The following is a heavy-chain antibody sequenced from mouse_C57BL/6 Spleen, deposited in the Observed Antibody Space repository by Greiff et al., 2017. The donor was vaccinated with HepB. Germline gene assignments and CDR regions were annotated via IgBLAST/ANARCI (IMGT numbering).Heavy chain of an antibody. V-gene: IGHV3-6*01. CDR3: ARENYDYDEGYAMDY. CDR1: GYSITSGYY. D-gene: IGHD2-4*01. J-gene: IGHJ4*01. CDR2: ISYDGSN. Sequence: EVQLQESGPGLVKPSQSLSLTCSVTGYSITSGYYWNWIRQFPGNKLEWMGYISYDGSNNYNPSLKNPISITRDTSKNQFFLKLNSVTTEDTATYYCARENYDYDEGYAMDYWGQGTSVTVSS.